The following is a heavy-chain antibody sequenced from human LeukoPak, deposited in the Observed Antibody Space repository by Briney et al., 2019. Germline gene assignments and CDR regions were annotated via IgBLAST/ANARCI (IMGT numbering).Heavy chain of an antibody. CDR2: SYYIGTT. D-gene: IGHD1-26*01. CDR1: GGSITSHY. Sequence: SETLSLTGTVSGGSITSHYWSWIRQPPGQGRGWFGYSYYIGTTNYKPGLNSRGTVSVDTSKNQVLRKLSSEAAAVTGVYYCARDGSGHYMILDYWGQGTLVTVSS. J-gene: IGHJ4*02. CDR3: ARDGSGHYMILDY. V-gene: IGHV4-59*11.